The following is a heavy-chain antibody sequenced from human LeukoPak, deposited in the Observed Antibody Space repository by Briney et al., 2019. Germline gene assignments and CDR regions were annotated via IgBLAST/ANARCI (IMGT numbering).Heavy chain of an antibody. CDR3: ARDSGRAVAGPPFDP. V-gene: IGHV3-66*01. CDR2: IYSGGST. J-gene: IGHJ5*02. D-gene: IGHD6-19*01. Sequence: GGSLRLSCAASEFSVGSNYMTWVRQAPGKGLEWVSLIYSGGSTYYADSVKGRFTISRDNSKNTLYLQMNSLRAEDTAVYYCARDSGRAVAGPPFDPWGQGTLVTVSS. CDR1: EFSVGSNY.